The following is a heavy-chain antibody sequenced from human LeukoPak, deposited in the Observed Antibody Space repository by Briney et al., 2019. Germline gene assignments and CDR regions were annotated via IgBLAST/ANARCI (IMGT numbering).Heavy chain of an antibody. CDR3: ARDLRLLDY. V-gene: IGHV1-46*01. CDR2: INTSAGTT. J-gene: IGHJ4*02. CDR1: GYTFTSYY. Sequence: ASVKVSCKASGYTFTSYYMHWVRQAPGQGLEWMGIINTSAGTTNYAQKFQGRVTMTRDMSTSTIYMELSSLRSEDTAVYYCARDLRLLDYWGQGTLVTVSS.